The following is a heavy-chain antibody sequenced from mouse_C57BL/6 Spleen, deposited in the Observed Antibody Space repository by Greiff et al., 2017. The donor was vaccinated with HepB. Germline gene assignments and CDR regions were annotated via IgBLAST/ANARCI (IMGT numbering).Heavy chain of an antibody. D-gene: IGHD1-1*01. J-gene: IGHJ3*01. CDR2: IDPEDGET. CDR1: GFNIKDYY. V-gene: IGHV14-2*01. CDR3: DRGESTTVVAKEWFAY. Sequence: VQLQQSGAELVKPGASVKLSCTASGFNIKDYYMHWVKQRTEQGLEWIGRIDPEDGETKYAPKFQGKATITADTSSNTAYLQLSSLTSEDTAVYYCDRGESTTVVAKEWFAYWGQGTLVTVSA.